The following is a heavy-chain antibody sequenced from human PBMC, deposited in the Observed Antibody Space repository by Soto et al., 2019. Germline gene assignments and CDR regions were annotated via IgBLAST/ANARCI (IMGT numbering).Heavy chain of an antibody. Sequence: EVQLVESGGGLVQPGGSLRLSCAASGFTFSSYWMSWVRQAPGKGLEWVANIKQDGSEKYYVDSVKGRFTISRDNAKNSLYLQMNSLRAEDTAVYYCAKESGSVVVPSDYMDVWGKGTTVTVSS. J-gene: IGHJ6*03. CDR2: IKQDGSEK. CDR1: GFTFSSYW. CDR3: AKESGSVVVPSDYMDV. D-gene: IGHD2-2*01. V-gene: IGHV3-7*01.